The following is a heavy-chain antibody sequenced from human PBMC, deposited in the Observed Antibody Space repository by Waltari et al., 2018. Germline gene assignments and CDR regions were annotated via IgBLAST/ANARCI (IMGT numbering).Heavy chain of an antibody. J-gene: IGHJ4*02. D-gene: IGHD3-16*01. CDR3: ARNSKDWRSDGGLDY. CDR2: SNREGSST. Sequence: EVQLVESGGGLVQPGGSLRLSCAAPGFTFSGHWLHWVRQAPGKGLVWVSRSNREGSSTSYADFVKGRFTISRDNAKNTLYLQMNSLRAEDTAVYYCARNSKDWRSDGGLDYWGQGTLVTVSS. CDR1: GFTFSGHW. V-gene: IGHV3-74*01.